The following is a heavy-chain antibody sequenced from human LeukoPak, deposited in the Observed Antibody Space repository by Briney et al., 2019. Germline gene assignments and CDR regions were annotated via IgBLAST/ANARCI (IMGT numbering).Heavy chain of an antibody. D-gene: IGHD6-19*01. CDR3: ARALGSGWYPSYNWFDP. V-gene: IGHV4-39*07. CDR2: LYYSGST. CDR1: GGSISSSSYY. Sequence: SETLSLTCTVSGGSISSSSYYWGWIRQPPGKGLEWIGSLYYSGSTYYNPSPKSRVTISVDTSKNQFSLKLNSVTAADTAVYYCARALGSGWYPSYNWFDPWGQGTLVTVSS. J-gene: IGHJ5*02.